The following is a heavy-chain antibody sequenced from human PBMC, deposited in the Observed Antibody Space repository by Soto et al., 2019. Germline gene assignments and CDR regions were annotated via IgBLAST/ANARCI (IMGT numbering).Heavy chain of an antibody. CDR3: AAVQESPYAMGI. D-gene: IGHD3-10*01. CDR2: IVVGSNNR. J-gene: IGHJ6*02. Sequence: QMQLVQSGPEVKKPGTSVKVSCKASGITFNRSAIQWVRQARGQRLEWVGWIVVGSNNRDYAQKFQERVTIPSDMSTSTAYMELSSLRSEDTAVYYCAAVQESPYAMGIWGQGTTVTVSS. CDR1: GITFNRSA. V-gene: IGHV1-58*02.